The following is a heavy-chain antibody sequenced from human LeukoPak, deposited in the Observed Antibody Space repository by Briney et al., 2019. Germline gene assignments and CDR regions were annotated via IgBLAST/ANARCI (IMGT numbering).Heavy chain of an antibody. CDR2: IKQDGSEK. Sequence: GGTLRLSCAASGFTFSSYWMSWVRHGPEKGRECVSNIKQDGSEKYYVDSVKGRFTISRDNAKNSLYLQMNTLSAADTAVYYCARGGRRSVLFIHDMDVWGKGTMVTVSS. CDR1: GFTFSSYW. CDR3: ARGGRRSVLFIHDMDV. J-gene: IGHJ6*03. V-gene: IGHV3-7*01. D-gene: IGHD2-15*01.